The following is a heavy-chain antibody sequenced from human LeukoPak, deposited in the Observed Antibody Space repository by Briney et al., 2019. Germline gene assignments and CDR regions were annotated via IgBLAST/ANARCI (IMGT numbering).Heavy chain of an antibody. CDR2: MYHSGLI. Sequence: SETLPLTCAVPGGPLSSRNWWSCVRQPPGKELVWIREMYHSGLINYNPSLKSRDPISVDISKIQLSLRLNSVTAADMAVYYCARDLGSAQPGFWGQGTLVTVSS. J-gene: IGHJ4*02. V-gene: IGHV4-4*02. D-gene: IGHD6-25*01. CDR3: ARDLGSAQPGF. CDR1: GGPLSSRNW.